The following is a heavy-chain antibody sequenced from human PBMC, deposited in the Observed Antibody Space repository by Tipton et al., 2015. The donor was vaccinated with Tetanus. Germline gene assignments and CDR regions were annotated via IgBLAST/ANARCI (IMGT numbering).Heavy chain of an antibody. J-gene: IGHJ5*01. Sequence: TLSLTCTVTGDSISSSRYYWGWVRQAPGKGLEWIGSIYYRGDTYHSPSLKSRVTMSVDTSKNQFSLKLSSVTATDTAVYYCARQLWGYWFDSWGQGTRVTVSS. D-gene: IGHD7-27*01. CDR1: GDSISSSRYY. CDR3: ARQLWGYWFDS. V-gene: IGHV4-39*01. CDR2: IYYRGDT.